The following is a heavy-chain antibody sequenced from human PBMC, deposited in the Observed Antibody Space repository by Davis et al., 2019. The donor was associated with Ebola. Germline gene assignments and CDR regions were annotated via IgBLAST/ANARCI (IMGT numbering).Heavy chain of an antibody. CDR2: VSTRSSYI. V-gene: IGHV3-21*01. CDR1: GFTFSSYT. J-gene: IGHJ4*02. CDR3: VRADGYNPPLD. Sequence: PGGSLRLSCIASGFTFSSYTMNWVRQAPGKGLEWVSSVSTRSSYIHYADSVKGRFTISRDNAKSSLYLQMNSLRIDDTAVYYCVRADGYNPPLDWGQGTLVTVSS. D-gene: IGHD5-24*01.